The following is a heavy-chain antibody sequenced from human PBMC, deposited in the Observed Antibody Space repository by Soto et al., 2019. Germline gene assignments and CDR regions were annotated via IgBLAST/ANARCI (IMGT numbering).Heavy chain of an antibody. V-gene: IGHV1-18*04. Sequence: QVQLVQSGAEVKKPGASVKVSCKASGYTFTSYGISWVRQAPGQGLEWMGWISAYNGNTNYAQKLQGRVTMTTDTYTRTAYMELRSLRSDDTAVYYCAIEAMYYYDSSGYHRPNFFDYWGQGTLVTVSS. CDR1: GYTFTSYG. J-gene: IGHJ4*02. CDR3: AIEAMYYYDSSGYHRPNFFDY. D-gene: IGHD3-22*01. CDR2: ISAYNGNT.